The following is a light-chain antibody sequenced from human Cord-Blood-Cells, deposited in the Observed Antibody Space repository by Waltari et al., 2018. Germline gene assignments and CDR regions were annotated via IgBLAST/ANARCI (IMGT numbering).Light chain of an antibody. Sequence: DIQMTQSQSSLSASVGDRVTITCRASQSISSYLKWYQQKPGKAPKLLIYAASSLQSVVPSRFSVNESGTDFTLSISSLQPEEFAAYYCQQSYSTPTFGQGTKLEI. CDR3: QQSYSTPT. CDR1: QSISSY. CDR2: AAS. V-gene: IGKV1-39*01. J-gene: IGKJ2*01.